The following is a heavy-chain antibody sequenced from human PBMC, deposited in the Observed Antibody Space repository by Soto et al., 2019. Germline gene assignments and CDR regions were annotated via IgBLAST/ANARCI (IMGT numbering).Heavy chain of an antibody. V-gene: IGHV5-51*01. CDR3: SIHQARWLQTAY. D-gene: IGHD5-12*01. J-gene: IGHJ4*02. CDR2: IYPGDADT. Sequence: GESLKIYCKGSGYSFTSYWIGWVRDMPGQGVERMGIIYPGDADTTYSPSFQSQLTTSADNSTSTDYLQLSTSKASATAIYYCSIHQARWLQTAYWGQGTLVTVSS. CDR1: GYSFTSYW.